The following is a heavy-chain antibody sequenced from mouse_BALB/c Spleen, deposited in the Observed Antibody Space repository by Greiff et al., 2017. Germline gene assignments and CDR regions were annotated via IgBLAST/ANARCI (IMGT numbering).Heavy chain of an antibody. Sequence: VQLQQSGPELVKPGASVKISCKASGYSFTGYFMNWVKQSHGKSLEWIGRINPYNGDTFYNQKFKGKATMIVDKSSSTAYMELARLTSEDSAIYYCARRGDGNYFYYAMDYWGQGTSVTVSS. V-gene: IGHV1-37*01. CDR1: GYSFTGYF. CDR2: INPYNGDT. D-gene: IGHD2-1*01. J-gene: IGHJ4*01. CDR3: ARRGDGNYFYYAMDY.